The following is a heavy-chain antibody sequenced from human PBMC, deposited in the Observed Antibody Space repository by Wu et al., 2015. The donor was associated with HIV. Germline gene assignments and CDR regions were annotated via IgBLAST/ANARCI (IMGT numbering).Heavy chain of an antibody. CDR2: INPNSGGT. Sequence: QVQLVQSGAEVKKPGASVKVSCKASGYTFTGYYMHWVRQAPGQGLEWMGWINPNSGGTNYAQKFQGRVTMTRDTSISTAYMELSRLRSDDTAVYYCARDKGXATVTKYYYYYYMDVWGKGTTVTVSS. CDR3: ARDKGXATVTKYYYYYYMDV. J-gene: IGHJ6*03. D-gene: IGHD4-17*01. CDR1: GYTFTGYY. V-gene: IGHV1-2*02.